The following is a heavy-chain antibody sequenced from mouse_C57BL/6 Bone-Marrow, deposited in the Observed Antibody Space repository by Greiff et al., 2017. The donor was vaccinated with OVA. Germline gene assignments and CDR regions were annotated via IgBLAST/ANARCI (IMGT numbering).Heavy chain of an antibody. D-gene: IGHD1-1*01. CDR2: ISNLAYSI. CDR1: GFTFSDYG. J-gene: IGHJ1*03. V-gene: IGHV5-15*01. Sequence: EVQGVESGGGLVQPGGSLKLSCAASGFTFSDYGMAWVRQAPRKGPEWVAFISNLAYSIYYADTVTGRFTISRENAKNTLYLEMSSLRSEDTAMYYCARQYYYGSSYDVWGTGTTVTVSS. CDR3: ARQYYYGSSYDV.